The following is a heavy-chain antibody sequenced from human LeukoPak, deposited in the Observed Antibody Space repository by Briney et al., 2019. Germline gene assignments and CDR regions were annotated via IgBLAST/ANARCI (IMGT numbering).Heavy chain of an antibody. CDR3: TKDFGEWWGAFDI. CDR1: GFTFSSYW. J-gene: IGHJ3*02. Sequence: GGSLRLSCAASGFTFSSYWMHWVRQAPGKGLVWVSRINSDGSSTSYADSVKGRFTISRDNAKNSLYLQMNSLRAEDTALYYCTKDFGEWWGAFDIWGQGTMVTVFS. D-gene: IGHD3-16*01. V-gene: IGHV3-74*01. CDR2: INSDGSST.